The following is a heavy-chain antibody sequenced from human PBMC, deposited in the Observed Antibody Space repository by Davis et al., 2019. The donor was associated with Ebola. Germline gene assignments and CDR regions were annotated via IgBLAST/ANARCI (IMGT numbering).Heavy chain of an antibody. V-gene: IGHV3-33*06. D-gene: IGHD1-26*01. Sequence: GESLKISCAASGFTFSSYGMHWVRQAPGKGLEWVAVIWYDGSNKYYADSVKGRFTISRDNSKNTLYLQMNSLRAEDTAVYYCAKWDVGYFDYWGQGTLVTVSS. J-gene: IGHJ4*02. CDR2: IWYDGSNK. CDR1: GFTFSSYG. CDR3: AKWDVGYFDY.